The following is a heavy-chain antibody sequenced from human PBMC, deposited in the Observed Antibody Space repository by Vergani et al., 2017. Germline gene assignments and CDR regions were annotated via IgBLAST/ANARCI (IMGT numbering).Heavy chain of an antibody. CDR3: AKDRPYYYDSSGYYVDAFDI. V-gene: IGHV3-11*01. D-gene: IGHD3-22*01. CDR1: GFTFSDHY. J-gene: IGHJ3*02. CDR2: MSSGDSI. Sequence: QVQLVESGGGLVKPGGSLRLSCAASGFTFSDHYMSWVRQAPGKGLEWISYMSSGDSIYYADSVKGRFTVSRDNTKNTLYLQMNSLRAEDTAVYYCAKDRPYYYDSSGYYVDAFDIWGQGTMVTVSS.